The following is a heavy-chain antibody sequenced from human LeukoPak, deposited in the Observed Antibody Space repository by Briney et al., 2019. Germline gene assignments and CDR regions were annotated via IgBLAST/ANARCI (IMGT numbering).Heavy chain of an antibody. J-gene: IGHJ4*02. CDR3: ARGPLSYYYDSSAQGYFDY. V-gene: IGHV1-18*01. D-gene: IGHD3-22*01. CDR1: GYTFTAYG. CDR2: ISAYNGNT. Sequence: GASVKVSCKASGYTFTAYGISWVRQAPGQGLEWMGWISAYNGNTNYAQKLQGRVTMTTDTSTSTAYMELRSLRSDDTAVYYCARGPLSYYYDSSAQGYFDYWGQGTLVTVSS.